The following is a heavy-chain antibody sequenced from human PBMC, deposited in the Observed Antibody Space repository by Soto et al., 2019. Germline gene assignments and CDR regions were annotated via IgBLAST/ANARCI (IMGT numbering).Heavy chain of an antibody. J-gene: IGHJ4*02. D-gene: IGHD4-17*01. CDR1: GFTVSCNY. CDR2: IYIGGST. CDR3: ATSTVVTHFDY. V-gene: IGHV3-53*01. Sequence: GGSLRLSCAASGFTVSCNYMTWVRQAPGKGLDWVSIIYIGGSTFYADSVKGRFTISRDNSRNTVYLQMNSLRVEDTAVYYCATSTVVTHFDYWGQGTPVTVSS.